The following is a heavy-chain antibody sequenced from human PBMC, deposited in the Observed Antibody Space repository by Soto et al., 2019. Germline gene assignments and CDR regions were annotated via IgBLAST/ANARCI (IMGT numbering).Heavy chain of an antibody. J-gene: IGHJ4*02. CDR2: IKPDGSEK. D-gene: IGHD3-9*01. V-gene: IGHV3-7*01. CDR3: ARRTSYDRYSDY. CDR1: GFTFDMYW. Sequence: GRSLRLSCAASGFTFDMYWMSWVRQAPGKGLEWVANIKPDGSEKKYVDSVKGRFTISRDNAKNSLFLQLNSLRAEDTAVYYCARRTSYDRYSDYWGQGSLVTVSS.